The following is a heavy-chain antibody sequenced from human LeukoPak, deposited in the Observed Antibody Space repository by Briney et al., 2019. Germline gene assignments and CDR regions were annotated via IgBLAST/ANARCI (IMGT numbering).Heavy chain of an antibody. Sequence: PGGSLRLSCAASGFTFSSYSMNWVRQAPGKGLEWVSSISSNSIYKYYADSLKGRFTISRDNAKKSLYLQMNSLRAEDTAVYYCARDGPSDYWGQGTLVTVSS. CDR1: GFTFSSYS. J-gene: IGHJ4*02. CDR3: ARDGPSDY. D-gene: IGHD6-6*01. V-gene: IGHV3-21*01. CDR2: ISSNSIYK.